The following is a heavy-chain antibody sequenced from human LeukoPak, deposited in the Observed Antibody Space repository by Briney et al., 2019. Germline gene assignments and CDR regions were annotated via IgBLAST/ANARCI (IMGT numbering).Heavy chain of an antibody. J-gene: IGHJ4*02. CDR1: GFTFSDYY. D-gene: IGHD5-24*01. CDR3: ARALGRWLQIRPGYFDY. CDR2: ISSSGSTI. Sequence: GGSLRLSCAASGFTFSDYYMSWIRQAPGKGLEWVSYISSSGSTIYYADSVKVRFTISRDNAKNSLYLQMNSLRAEDTAVYYCARALGRWLQIRPGYFDYWGQGTLVTVTS. V-gene: IGHV3-11*01.